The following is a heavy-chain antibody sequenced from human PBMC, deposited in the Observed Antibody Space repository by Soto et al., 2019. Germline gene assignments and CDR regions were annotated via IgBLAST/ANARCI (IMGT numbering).Heavy chain of an antibody. CDR3: ASSTPYYYYGMDV. Sequence: GGSLRLSCAASGFTFSSYAMHWVRQAPGKGLEWVAVISYDGSNKYYADSVKGRFTISRDNSKNTLYLQMNSLRVEDTAVYYCASSTPYYYYGMDVWGQGTTVTVSS. J-gene: IGHJ6*02. CDR2: ISYDGSNK. V-gene: IGHV3-30-3*01. CDR1: GFTFSSYA.